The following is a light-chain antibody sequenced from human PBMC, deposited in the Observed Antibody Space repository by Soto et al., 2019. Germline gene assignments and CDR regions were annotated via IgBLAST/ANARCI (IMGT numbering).Light chain of an antibody. CDR1: SSDVGGYNY. V-gene: IGLV2-8*01. CDR2: EVY. Sequence: QSALTQPPSASGSPGQSVTISCTGTSSDVGGYNYVSWYQHHPGKAPKLIIYEVYKRPSGVPDRFSGSKSGNTAALTVSGLQAEDEADYYCSSYVGTNSYVFGTETKVTVL. J-gene: IGLJ1*01. CDR3: SSYVGTNSYV.